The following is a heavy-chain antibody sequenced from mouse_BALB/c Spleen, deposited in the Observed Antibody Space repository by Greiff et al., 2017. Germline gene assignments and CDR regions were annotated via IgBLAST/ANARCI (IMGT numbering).Heavy chain of an antibody. CDR1: GFSLTSYD. J-gene: IGHJ4*01. CDR2: IWTGGGT. Sequence: VQLKESGPGLVAPSQSLSITCTVSGFSLTSYDISWIRQPPGKGLEWLGVIWTGGGTNYNSAFMSRLSISKDNSKSQVFLKMNSLQTDDTAIYYCVRKVTTATGAMDYWGQGTSVTVSS. D-gene: IGHD1-2*01. CDR3: VRKVTTATGAMDY. V-gene: IGHV2-9-2*01.